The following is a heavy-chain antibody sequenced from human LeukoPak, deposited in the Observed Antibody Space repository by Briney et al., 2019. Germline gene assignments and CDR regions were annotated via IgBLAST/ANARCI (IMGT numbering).Heavy chain of an antibody. CDR1: GFTFSSYG. J-gene: IGHJ4*02. CDR2: IRYDGSNK. D-gene: IGHD3-16*01. Sequence: PGGSLRLSCAASGFTFSSYGMPWVRQAPGKGLEWVAFIRYDGSNKYYADSVKGRFTISRDNSKNTLYLQMNSLRAEDTAVYYCAKDLDMITFGGSINRGYFDYWGQGTLVTVSS. V-gene: IGHV3-30*02. CDR3: AKDLDMITFGGSINRGYFDY.